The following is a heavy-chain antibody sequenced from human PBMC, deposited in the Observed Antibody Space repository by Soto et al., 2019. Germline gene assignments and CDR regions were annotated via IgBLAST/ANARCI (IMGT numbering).Heavy chain of an antibody. J-gene: IGHJ6*02. Sequence: SGEVSCKASGGSLSNYGISWVRQAPGQGLEWMGGVIPVFGTANYAQEFQGRVTITADESTNIVYMDVTSLRSEDTAVYYCARGDATKIVVTTYYAMDVWGQGTTVTVSS. CDR2: VIPVFGTA. V-gene: IGHV1-69*13. D-gene: IGHD4-17*01. CDR3: ARGDATKIVVTTYYAMDV. CDR1: GGSLSNYG.